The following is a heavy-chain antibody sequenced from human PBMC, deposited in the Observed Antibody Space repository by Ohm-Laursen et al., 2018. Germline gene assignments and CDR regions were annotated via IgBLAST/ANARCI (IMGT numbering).Heavy chain of an antibody. J-gene: IGHJ4*02. Sequence: SLRLSCAATGFTFSSSAMSWVRQAPGKGLEWVANIKQDGSEKYYVDSVKGRFTISRDNAKNSLYLQMNSLRAEDTAVYYCARDSGFGELLLFDYWGQGTLVTVSS. CDR3: ARDSGFGELLLFDY. D-gene: IGHD3-10*01. CDR1: GFTFSSSA. CDR2: IKQDGSEK. V-gene: IGHV3-7*01.